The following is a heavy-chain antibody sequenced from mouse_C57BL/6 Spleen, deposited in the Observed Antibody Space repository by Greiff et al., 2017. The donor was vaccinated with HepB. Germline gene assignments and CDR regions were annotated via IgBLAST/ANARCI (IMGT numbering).Heavy chain of an antibody. Sequence: QVQLQQSGPELVKPGASVKISCKASGYTFTDYYINWVKQRPGQGLEWTGWIYPGSGNTKYNEKFKGKATLTVDTSSSTAYMQLSSLTSEDSAVYFCAREFRGRGYFDYWGQGTTLTVSS. D-gene: IGHD3-3*01. V-gene: IGHV1-84*01. J-gene: IGHJ2*01. CDR2: IYPGSGNT. CDR1: GYTFTDYY. CDR3: AREFRGRGYFDY.